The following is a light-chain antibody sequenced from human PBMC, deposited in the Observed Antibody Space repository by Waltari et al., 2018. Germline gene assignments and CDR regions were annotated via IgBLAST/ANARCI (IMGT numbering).Light chain of an antibody. J-gene: IGLJ3*02. CDR3: CSYAGSNSWV. V-gene: IGLV2-23*01. CDR2: EGS. CDR1: SSDVGSYNL. Sequence: QSALTQTASVSGSPGPSITIPCTGPSSDVGSYNLVSWYQQHPGKVPKFLIYEGSARPSRVSNRFSGTKSGNTATLTISGLQAEDEACYYCCSYAGSNSWVFGGGTKLTVV.